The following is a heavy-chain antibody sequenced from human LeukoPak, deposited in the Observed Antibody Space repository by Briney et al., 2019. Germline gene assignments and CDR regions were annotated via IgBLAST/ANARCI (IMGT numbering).Heavy chain of an antibody. CDR2: INPNSGGT. CDR3: ARDLRTIAVAGSSSVGIGY. V-gene: IGHV1-2*02. CDR1: GYTFTGYY. Sequence: GASVKVSCKASGYTFTGYYMHWVRQAPGQGLEWMGWINPNSGGTNYAQKFQGRVTMTRDTSISTAYMELSRLRSDDTAVYYCARDLRTIAVAGSSSVGIGYWGQGTLVTVSS. J-gene: IGHJ4*02. D-gene: IGHD6-19*01.